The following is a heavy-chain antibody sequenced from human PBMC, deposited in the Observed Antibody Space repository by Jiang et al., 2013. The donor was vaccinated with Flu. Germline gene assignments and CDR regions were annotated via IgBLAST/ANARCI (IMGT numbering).Heavy chain of an antibody. J-gene: IGHJ6*02. CDR2: INSDGSWI. V-gene: IGHV3-74*01. CDR3: ARDSRYGMDV. Sequence: QLVESGGDLVPAWGGPLRLSCAASGFTFSISWLHWVRQAPGKGLEWVSQINSDGSWINYADSVKGRFTISRDNAKNTLYLQMNSLRAEDTALYYCARDSRYGMDVWGQGTTVTVSS. CDR1: GFTFSISW.